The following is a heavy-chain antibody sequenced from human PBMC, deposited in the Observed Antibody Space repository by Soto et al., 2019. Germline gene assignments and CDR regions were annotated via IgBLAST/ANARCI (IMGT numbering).Heavy chain of an antibody. CDR3: AAYYYDSSGSFNWFDP. CDR1: GYTFTSYD. V-gene: IGHV1-8*01. CDR2: MNPNSGNT. D-gene: IGHD3-22*01. Sequence: AXVKVSCKASGYTFTSYDIHWVRQATGQGLEWMGWMNPNSGNTGYAQKFQGRVTMTEDTSTDTAYMELSSLRSEDTAVYYCAAYYYDSSGSFNWFDPWGQGTLVTVSS. J-gene: IGHJ5*02.